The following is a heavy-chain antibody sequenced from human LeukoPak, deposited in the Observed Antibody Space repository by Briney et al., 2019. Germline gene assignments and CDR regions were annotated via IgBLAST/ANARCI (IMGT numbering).Heavy chain of an antibody. J-gene: IGHJ4*02. D-gene: IGHD3-22*01. CDR1: GGTFSSYA. CDR2: VIPIFGTA. CDR3: ASDYYDSSGYYYTLDY. V-gene: IGHV1-69*13. Sequence: SVTVSCKASGGTFSSYAISWVRQAPGQGLEWMGGVIPIFGTANYAQKFQGRVTITADESTSTAYMELSSLRSEDTAVYYCASDYYDSSGYYYTLDYWGQGTLVTVSS.